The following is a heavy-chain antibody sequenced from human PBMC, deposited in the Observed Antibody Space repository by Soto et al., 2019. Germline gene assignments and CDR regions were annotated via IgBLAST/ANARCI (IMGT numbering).Heavy chain of an antibody. D-gene: IGHD1-1*01. CDR3: ARDPWDDGGVTLDY. Sequence: QVQLVQSGAEVKKPGSSVKVSCKASGGTFSSYAISWVRQAPGQGLEWMGGIIPIFGTANYAQKFQGRVAVTSDTSISTAYLELSSLTSDDTAVYYCARDPWDDGGVTLDYWGQGTLVTVSS. CDR1: GGTFSSYA. CDR2: IIPIFGTA. J-gene: IGHJ4*02. V-gene: IGHV1-69*06.